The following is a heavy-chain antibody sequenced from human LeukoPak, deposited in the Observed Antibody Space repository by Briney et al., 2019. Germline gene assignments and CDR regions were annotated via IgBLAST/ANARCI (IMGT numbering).Heavy chain of an antibody. V-gene: IGHV3-7*01. CDR1: GFTFSNYW. Sequence: GGSLRLSCTVSGFTFSNYWMSWVRQTPGKGLEWVANIEQDGSEKWYVDSVKGRSTISRDNAKNSLYLQMNSLRAEDTAVYYCARDPYNYDRSGYKLDSYFDYWGQGTLVTVSS. CDR2: IEQDGSEK. CDR3: ARDPYNYDRSGYKLDSYFDY. J-gene: IGHJ4*02. D-gene: IGHD3-22*01.